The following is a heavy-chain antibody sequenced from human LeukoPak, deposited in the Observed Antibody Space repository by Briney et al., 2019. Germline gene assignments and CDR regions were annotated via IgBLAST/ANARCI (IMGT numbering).Heavy chain of an antibody. CDR1: GGSFSGYY. D-gene: IGHD3-3*01. V-gene: IGHV4-34*01. CDR3: ARGQPYWSGCYTRRVDYFDF. J-gene: IGHJ4*02. CDR2: INHSGST. Sequence: PSETLSLTCAVYGGSFSGYYWSWIRQPPGKGLEWIGEINHSGSTNYNPSLKSRVTISVDTSKNQFSLKLSSVTAADTAVYYCARGQPYWSGCYTRRVDYFDFWGQGTLVTVSS.